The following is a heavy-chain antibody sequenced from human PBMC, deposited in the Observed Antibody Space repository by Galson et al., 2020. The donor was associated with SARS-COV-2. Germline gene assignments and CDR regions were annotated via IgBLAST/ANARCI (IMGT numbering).Heavy chain of an antibody. V-gene: IGHV1-24*01. CDR2: FDPEDGET. D-gene: IGHD6-19*01. CDR1: GYTFTGYY. CDR3: ATKVAAPPYYYYYGMDV. J-gene: IGHJ6*02. Sequence: GESLKISCKASGYTFTGYYMHWVRQAPGKGLEWMGGFDPEDGETIYAQKFQGRVTMTEDTSTDTAYMELSSLRSEDTAVYYCATKVAAPPYYYYYGMDVWGQGTTVTVSS.